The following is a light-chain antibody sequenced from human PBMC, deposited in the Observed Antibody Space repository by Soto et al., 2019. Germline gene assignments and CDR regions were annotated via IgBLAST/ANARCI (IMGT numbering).Light chain of an antibody. V-gene: IGLV2-8*01. CDR2: EVV. CDR1: TRDVGGYNY. Sequence: QSVLTQPPSASGSPGQSVTISCTGTTRDVGGYNYVSWYQQHPGQAPKLIIYEVVKRPSGVPDRISGSKSGNTASLTISGLQSDDEADYYCAAWDDSLNGRVFGTGTKVTVL. CDR3: AAWDDSLNGRV. J-gene: IGLJ1*01.